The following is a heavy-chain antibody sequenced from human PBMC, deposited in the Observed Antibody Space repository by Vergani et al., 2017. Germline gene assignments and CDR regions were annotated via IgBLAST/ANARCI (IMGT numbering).Heavy chain of an antibody. D-gene: IGHD1-1*01. CDR1: GYTFSNYY. CDR3: ATYTQLEPRFDY. J-gene: IGHJ4*02. Sequence: QVQVVQSGAEVKKSGASVKVSCKTSGYTFSNYYMQWVRQAPGQGLEWMGIINPSGGHTNYAQKFQGRVTMTRDTSTSTVYMELSSLRSEDTAVYYCATYTQLEPRFDYWGQGTLVTVSS. CDR2: INPSGGHT. V-gene: IGHV1-46*01.